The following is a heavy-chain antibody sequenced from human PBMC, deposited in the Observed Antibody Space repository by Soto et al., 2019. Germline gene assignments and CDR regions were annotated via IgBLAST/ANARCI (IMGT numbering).Heavy chain of an antibody. CDR2: IIPIFGTA. J-gene: IGHJ4*02. Sequence: SVKVSCKASGGTFSNYAITWVRQAPGQGLEWLGRIIPIFGTANYAQKFQGRVTITADESTSTAYMELSSLRSEDTAVYYCARAVHSRGYSYGYVQIDYWGQGTLVTVSS. D-gene: IGHD5-18*01. CDR3: ARAVHSRGYSYGYVQIDY. V-gene: IGHV1-69*13. CDR1: GGTFSNYA.